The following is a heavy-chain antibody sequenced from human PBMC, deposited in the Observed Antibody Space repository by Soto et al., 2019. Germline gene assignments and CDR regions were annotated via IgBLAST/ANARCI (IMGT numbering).Heavy chain of an antibody. CDR2: IDPSDSYT. D-gene: IGHD6-19*01. V-gene: IGHV5-10-1*01. CDR1: GYSFTSYW. Sequence: GESLKISCKGSGYSFTSYWISWVRQMPGKGLEWMGRIDPSDSYTNYSPSFQGHVTISADKSISTAYLQWSSLKASDTAMYYCAREGGQWLVGSEYYGMDVWGQGTTVTVSS. J-gene: IGHJ6*02. CDR3: AREGGQWLVGSEYYGMDV.